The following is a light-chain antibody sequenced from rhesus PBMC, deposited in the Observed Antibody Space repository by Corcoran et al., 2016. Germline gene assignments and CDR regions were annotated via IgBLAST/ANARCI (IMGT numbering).Light chain of an antibody. CDR3: LQYNGYPRT. V-gene: IGKV1-28*02. J-gene: IGKJ1*01. CDR1: QGISSH. CDR2: TAS. Sequence: DIQMTQSPSSLSASVGDTVTITCRASQGISSHFNWFQQKPGKAPKLLIYTASILDSGVPSRFRGSGSGAEFTLTSNSLQREDFATYYCLQYNGYPRTFGQGTKVDIK.